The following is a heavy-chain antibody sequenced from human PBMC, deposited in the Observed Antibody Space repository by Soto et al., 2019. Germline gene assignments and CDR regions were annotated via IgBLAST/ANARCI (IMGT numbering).Heavy chain of an antibody. V-gene: IGHV2-5*02. J-gene: IGHJ5*02. D-gene: IGHD3-10*02. CDR3: ARYVATSPAGWFEP. Sequence: QITLKESGPTLVKPTQTLTLTCTFSGFSLTNNGEAVGWFRQSPGKALEWLVLIYWDDDNRYIPTLRTRLSTTKDTSKNQVVLTLPNMDPVDTATYYCARYVATSPAGWFEPWGQGIPVTVSS. CDR2: IYWDDDN. CDR1: GFSLTNNGEA.